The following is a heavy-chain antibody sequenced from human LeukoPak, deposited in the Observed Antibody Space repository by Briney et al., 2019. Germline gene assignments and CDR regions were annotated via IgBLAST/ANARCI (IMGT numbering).Heavy chain of an antibody. CDR2: ISSSGSTI. Sequence: GGSLRLSCAVSGFTFSDYYMSWIRQAPGKGLERVSYISSSGSTIYYADSVKGRFTTSRDNAKNSLYLQMNSLRAEDTAVYYCARESGRPAGIDYWGQGTLVTVSS. V-gene: IGHV3-11*04. CDR1: GFTFSDYY. CDR3: ARESGRPAGIDY. J-gene: IGHJ4*02.